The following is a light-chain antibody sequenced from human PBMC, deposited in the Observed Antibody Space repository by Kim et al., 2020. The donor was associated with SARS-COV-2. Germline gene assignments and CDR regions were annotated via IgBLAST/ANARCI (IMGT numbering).Light chain of an antibody. CDR1: QSVSSSY. J-gene: IGKJ5*01. CDR3: QQYGSSPLT. V-gene: IGKV3-20*01. Sequence: EIVLTQSPGTLSLSPGERATLSCRASQSVSSSYLAWYQQKPGQAPRLLIYGASSRATGIPDRFSGSGSGTDFTLTISRLGPEDFAVYYCQQYGSSPLTFVQGTRLEIK. CDR2: GAS.